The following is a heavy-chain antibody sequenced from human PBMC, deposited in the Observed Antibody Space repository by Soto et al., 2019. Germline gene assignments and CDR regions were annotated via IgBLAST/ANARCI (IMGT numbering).Heavy chain of an antibody. V-gene: IGHV3-23*01. CDR2: ISGSGVST. CDR1: GFTFSSYA. Sequence: GGSLRLSCAASGFTFSSYAMSWVRQAPGKGLEWVSAISGSGVSTYYADSVKGRFTISRDNSKNTLYLQMNSLRAEDTAVYYCARGYDFWSGYYYPYGMDVWGQGTTVTVS. J-gene: IGHJ6*02. D-gene: IGHD3-3*01. CDR3: ARGYDFWSGYYYPYGMDV.